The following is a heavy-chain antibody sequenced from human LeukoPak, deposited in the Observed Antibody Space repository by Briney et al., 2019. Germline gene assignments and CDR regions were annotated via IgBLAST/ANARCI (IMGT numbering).Heavy chain of an antibody. CDR3: ARQPNIVVVDNWFDP. Sequence: SETLSLTCTVSGGSITSSGFYWGWIRQPPGKGLEWIGNIYYGGSAYYNPSLKSRVTISVDTSKNQCSLKLSSVTAADTTVYYCARQPNIVVVDNWFDPWGQGTLVAVSS. CDR1: GGSITSSGFY. CDR2: IYYGGSA. V-gene: IGHV4-39*07. J-gene: IGHJ5*02. D-gene: IGHD2-15*01.